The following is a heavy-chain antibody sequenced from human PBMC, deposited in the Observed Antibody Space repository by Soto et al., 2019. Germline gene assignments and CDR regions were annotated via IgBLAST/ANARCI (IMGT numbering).Heavy chain of an antibody. CDR1: GYTFTSYG. V-gene: IGHV1-18*01. D-gene: IGHD1-26*01. Sequence: ASVKVSCKASGYTFTSYGISWVRQTPGQGLEWMGWISAYNANINYAQKLQGRVTMTTDTSTNTAYMELRSLRSGDTAVYFCARDRLGATGDYWGQGTLVTVSS. J-gene: IGHJ4*02. CDR2: ISAYNANI. CDR3: ARDRLGATGDY.